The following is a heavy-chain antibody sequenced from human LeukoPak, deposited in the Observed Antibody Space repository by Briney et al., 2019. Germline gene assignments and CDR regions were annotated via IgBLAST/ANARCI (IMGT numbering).Heavy chain of an antibody. V-gene: IGHV3-11*01. CDR2: ISRSGSTK. J-gene: IGHJ6*03. D-gene: IGHD2-15*01. CDR3: ARVLRYCSGGNCYSGGLGYMDV. Sequence: GGSLRLSCAASGFTFSDYNMRWIRQAPGKGLEWVSSISRSGSTKYYADSVRGRFTISRDNAKNSLFLQMNGLRAEDTAVYYCARVLRYCSGGNCYSGGLGYMDVWGKGTTVTISS. CDR1: GFTFSDYN.